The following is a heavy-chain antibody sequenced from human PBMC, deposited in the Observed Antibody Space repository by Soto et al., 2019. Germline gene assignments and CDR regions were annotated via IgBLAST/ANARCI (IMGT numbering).Heavy chain of an antibody. CDR3: ANDLLLFGEEVRDYFDY. V-gene: IGHV3-30*18. CDR1: GFTFSSYG. CDR2: ISYDGSNK. D-gene: IGHD3-10*01. Sequence: QVQLVESGGGVVQPGRSLRLSCAASGFTFSSYGMHWVRQAPGKGLEWVAVISYDGSNKYYADSVKGRFTISRDNSKNTLYLQMNSLRAEDTAVYYCANDLLLFGEEVRDYFDYWGQGTLVTVSS. J-gene: IGHJ4*02.